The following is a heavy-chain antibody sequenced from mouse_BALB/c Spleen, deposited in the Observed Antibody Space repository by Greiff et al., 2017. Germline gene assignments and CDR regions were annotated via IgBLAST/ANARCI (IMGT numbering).Heavy chain of an antibody. CDR2: INSNGGST. CDR1: GFTFSSYG. V-gene: IGHV5-6-3*01. Sequence: EVQLVESGGGLVQPGGSLKLSCAASGFTFSSYGMSWVRQTPDKRLELVATINSNGGSTYYPDSVKGRFTISRDNAKNTLYLQMSSLKSEDTAMYYCAREGVIDYGGPGTTRTAS. CDR3: AREGVIDY. J-gene: IGHJ2*01.